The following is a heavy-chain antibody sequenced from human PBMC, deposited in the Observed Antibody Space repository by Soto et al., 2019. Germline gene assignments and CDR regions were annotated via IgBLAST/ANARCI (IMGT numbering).Heavy chain of an antibody. Sequence: QVQLVQSGAEVKKPGSSVKVSCKASGGTFSSYTISWVRQAPGQGLEWMGRIIPILAISNYAQKFQGRVTITADKSTSTAYMELSSLRSEDTAVYYCARAHYYDSSGYYDVFDYWGQGTLVTVSS. J-gene: IGHJ4*02. V-gene: IGHV1-69*02. CDR3: ARAHYYDSSGYYDVFDY. CDR1: GGTFSSYT. D-gene: IGHD3-22*01. CDR2: IIPILAIS.